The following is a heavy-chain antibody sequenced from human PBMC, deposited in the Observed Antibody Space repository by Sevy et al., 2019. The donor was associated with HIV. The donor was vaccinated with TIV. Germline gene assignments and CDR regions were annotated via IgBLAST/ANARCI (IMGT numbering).Heavy chain of an antibody. V-gene: IGHV3-23*01. D-gene: IGHD2-8*01. CDR1: GFAIYDYS. Sequence: GGSLRLSCAASGFAIYDYSMSWIRQAPGTGLGLVATLSFGCGKINYADSVKGRLTISRDNSRNSFYLQMDNLRVEDTALYYCAREGCTRPHDYWGQGTRVTVSS. CDR2: LSFGCGKI. J-gene: IGHJ4*02. CDR3: AREGCTRPHDY.